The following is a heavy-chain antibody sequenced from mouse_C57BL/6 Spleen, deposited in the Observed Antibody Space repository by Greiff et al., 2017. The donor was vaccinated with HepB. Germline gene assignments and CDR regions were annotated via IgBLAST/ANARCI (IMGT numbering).Heavy chain of an antibody. CDR1: GYTFTSYW. CDR2: IYPGSGST. Sequence: QVQLQQPGAELVKPGASVKMSCKASGYTFTSYWITWVKQRPGQGLEWIGDIYPGSGSTNYNEKFKSKATLTVDTSSSTAYMQLSSLTSEDSAVYYCARRLLQDGYFDVWGTGTTVTVSS. V-gene: IGHV1-55*01. J-gene: IGHJ1*03. CDR3: ARRLLQDGYFDV. D-gene: IGHD3-2*02.